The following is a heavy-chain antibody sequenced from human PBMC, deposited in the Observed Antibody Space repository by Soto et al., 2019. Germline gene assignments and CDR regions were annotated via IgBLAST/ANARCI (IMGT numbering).Heavy chain of an antibody. CDR2: ISAYNGNT. V-gene: IGHV1-18*01. D-gene: IGHD2-2*01. Sequence: WVRQAPGQGLEWMGWISAYNGNTNYAQKLQGRVTMTTDTSTSTAYMELRSLRSDDTAVYYCARDQDIVVVPAAVSFDYWGQGTLVTVSS. CDR3: ARDQDIVVVPAAVSFDY. J-gene: IGHJ4*02.